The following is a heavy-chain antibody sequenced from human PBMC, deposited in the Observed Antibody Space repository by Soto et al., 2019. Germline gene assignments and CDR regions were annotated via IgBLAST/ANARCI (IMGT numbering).Heavy chain of an antibody. J-gene: IGHJ3*02. CDR3: ARIQIGYDAFAS. V-gene: IGHV3-21*01. CDR1: GFTFSSYS. Sequence: EVQLVEPGGGLVKPGGSLRLSCAASGFTFSSYSMNWVRQAPGKGLEWVSSISSSSSYIYYADSMKGRFTIPRDNAKNSLYLQMNSLRAEDTAVYYCARIQIGYDAFASWGQGTMVTVSS. D-gene: IGHD2-15*01. CDR2: ISSSSSYI.